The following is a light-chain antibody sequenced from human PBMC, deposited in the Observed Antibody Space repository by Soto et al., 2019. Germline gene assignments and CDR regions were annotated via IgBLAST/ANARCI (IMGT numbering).Light chain of an antibody. Sequence: QSVLTQPASVSASPGQSITISCTGTSGDVGGYDYVSWYQQHPGKGPKLIIYEVTNRPSGVSNRFSGSKSGNTASLTISGLQAEDEADYYCSSFATTNPVEVFGGGTKVTVL. CDR3: SSFATTNPVEV. J-gene: IGLJ2*01. V-gene: IGLV2-14*01. CDR2: EVT. CDR1: SGDVGGYDY.